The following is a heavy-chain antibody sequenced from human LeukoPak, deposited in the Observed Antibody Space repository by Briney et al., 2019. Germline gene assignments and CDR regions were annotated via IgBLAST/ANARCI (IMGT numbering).Heavy chain of an antibody. D-gene: IGHD6-13*01. CDR2: IRYDGSNK. CDR3: AREEEGYSSRRDPFESYYYMDV. Sequence: SGGSLRLSCAASGFTFSSYGMHWVRQAPGKGLEWVAFIRYDGSNKYYADSVKGRFTISRDNAKNSLYLQMNSLRAEDTAVYYCAREEEGYSSRRDPFESYYYMDVWGKGTTVTVSS. V-gene: IGHV3-30*02. CDR1: GFTFSSYG. J-gene: IGHJ6*03.